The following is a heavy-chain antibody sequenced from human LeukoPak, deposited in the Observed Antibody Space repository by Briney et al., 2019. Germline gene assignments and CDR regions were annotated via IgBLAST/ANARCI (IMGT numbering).Heavy chain of an antibody. CDR1: GGSISSSSYY. D-gene: IGHD2-15*01. Sequence: SETLSLTCTVSGGSISSSSYYWGWIRQPPGKGLEWIGSIYYSGSTYYNPSLKSRVAISVDTSKNQFSLKLSSVTAADTAVYYCARVLGYCSGGSCYGYFDYWGQGTLVTVSS. CDR2: IYYSGST. J-gene: IGHJ4*02. CDR3: ARVLGYCSGGSCYGYFDY. V-gene: IGHV4-39*01.